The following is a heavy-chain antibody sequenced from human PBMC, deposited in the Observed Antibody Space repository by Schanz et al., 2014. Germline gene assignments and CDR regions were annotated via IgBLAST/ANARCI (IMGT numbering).Heavy chain of an antibody. Sequence: VQLVESGGGLVKPGGFLRLSCAASGFTFSDAWMSWVRQAPGKGLEWVSYVSRSTPDIYYADSVKGRFTMSRDNAKNTLYLQMNSLRPEDTSVYYCAKYRRYCRVSGSYRELEYWGQGALVTVSS. CDR2: VSRSTPDI. CDR1: GFTFSDAW. V-gene: IGHV3-11*05. J-gene: IGHJ4*02. D-gene: IGHD3-10*01. CDR3: AKYRRYCRVSGSYRELEY.